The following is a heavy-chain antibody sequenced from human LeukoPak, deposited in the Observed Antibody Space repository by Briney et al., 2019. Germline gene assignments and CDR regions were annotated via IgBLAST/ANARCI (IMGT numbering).Heavy chain of an antibody. CDR3: ARDHYDSSGYYYLLGYFEH. V-gene: IGHV1-46*01. J-gene: IGHJ1*01. Sequence: ASVKVAWKASGYTFTNYYVHWVRQAPGQGLEWMGIIKPSGGGTSYALKFQGRVTMTRDTSTSTAYMELSSLRSEDTAVYYCARDHYDSSGYYYLLGYFEHWGQGTLVTVSS. D-gene: IGHD3-22*01. CDR1: GYTFTNYY. CDR2: IKPSGGGT.